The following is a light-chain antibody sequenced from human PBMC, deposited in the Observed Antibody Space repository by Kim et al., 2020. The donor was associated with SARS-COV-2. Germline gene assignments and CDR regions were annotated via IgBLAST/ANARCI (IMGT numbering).Light chain of an antibody. CDR3: KQYETYWT. V-gene: IGKV1-5*03. Sequence: DIQMTQSPSTLSAFVGNRVTITCRASQSVDSWLAWYQQKPGKAPKLLIYQASKLASGVPSRFSGSGSGTDFTLTISNRQPDDSAIYYCKQYETYWTFGPGTKVDIK. J-gene: IGKJ1*01. CDR2: QAS. CDR1: QSVDSW.